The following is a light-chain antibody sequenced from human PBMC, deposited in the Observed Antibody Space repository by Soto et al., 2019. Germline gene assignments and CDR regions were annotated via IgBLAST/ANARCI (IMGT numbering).Light chain of an antibody. V-gene: IGKV3-20*01. CDR1: QSVSSSY. J-gene: IGKJ1*01. CDR3: QQYSSSPWT. Sequence: EIVLTQSPGTLSLSPGESATLSCRASQSVSSSYLAWYQQKRGLAPRLLIYGASSRATGIPDRFSGSGSGTDFTLTISRLEPEDFAVYYCQQYSSSPWTFGHGTQVEIK. CDR2: GAS.